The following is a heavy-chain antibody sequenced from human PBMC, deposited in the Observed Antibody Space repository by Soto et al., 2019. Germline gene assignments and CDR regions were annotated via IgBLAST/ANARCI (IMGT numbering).Heavy chain of an antibody. Sequence: SQTLSLTCTVSCGSISSYYWSWIRHPPGKGLEWIGYIYYSGSTNYNPSLKSRFTISVDTSKNQFSLKLSSVTAADTAVYYCARDQGGYSYGFLNYYGMDVWGQGTTVTVSS. CDR1: CGSISSYY. J-gene: IGHJ6*02. D-gene: IGHD5-18*01. V-gene: IGHV4-59*01. CDR3: ARDQGGYSYGFLNYYGMDV. CDR2: IYYSGST.